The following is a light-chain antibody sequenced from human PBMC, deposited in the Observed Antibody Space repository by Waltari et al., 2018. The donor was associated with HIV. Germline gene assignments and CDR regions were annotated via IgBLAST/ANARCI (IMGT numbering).Light chain of an antibody. CDR3: GSYTTTSTLGV. CDR1: SREVSAYYY. V-gene: IGLV2-14*03. CDR2: DVT. J-gene: IGLJ2*01. Sequence: QSALTHPPSVSGSPGQSLTLSSIGSSREVSAYYYVPWYQHHPGKAPKLLIYDVTHRPSGISARFSGSKSGNTASLTISGLQADDEADYYCGSYTTTSTLGVFGGGTKLTVL.